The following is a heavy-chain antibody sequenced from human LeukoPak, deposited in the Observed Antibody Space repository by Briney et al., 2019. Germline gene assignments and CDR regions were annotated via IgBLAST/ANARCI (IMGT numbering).Heavy chain of an antibody. J-gene: IGHJ6*02. CDR3: ARDARVCTNGVCYGMDV. V-gene: IGHV4-61*01. CDR2: IFYSGST. Sequence: SETLSLTCTVSGGSVYSDTYYWSWIRQPPGKGLERIGYIFYSGSTNYNPSLKCRVTISVDTSKNQFSLRLSSVTAADTAVYYCARDARVCTNGVCYGMDVWGQGTTVTVSS. D-gene: IGHD2-8*01. CDR1: GGSVYSDTYY.